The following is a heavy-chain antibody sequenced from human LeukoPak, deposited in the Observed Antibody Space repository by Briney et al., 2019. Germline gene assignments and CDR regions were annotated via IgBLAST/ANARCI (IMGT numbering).Heavy chain of an antibody. V-gene: IGHV1-2*04. D-gene: IGHD6-13*01. J-gene: IGHJ4*02. CDR3: AREYSSSCFDF. CDR1: GYTFTGNY. Sequence: ASVKVSCKASGYTFTGNYIHWVRQAPGQGLEWMGWINPNSGGTNYAQKFQGWVTMTRDTSISTAYMELSRLKSDDTAVYHCAREYSSSCFDFWGQGTLVTVSS. CDR2: INPNSGGT.